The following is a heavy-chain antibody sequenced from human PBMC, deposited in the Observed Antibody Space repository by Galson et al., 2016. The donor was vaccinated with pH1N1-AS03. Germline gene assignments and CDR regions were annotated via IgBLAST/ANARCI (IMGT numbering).Heavy chain of an antibody. Sequence: LRLSCAASGFTSSSYAMSWVRQAPGKGLEWVSAIAGGGVTTYYADSVKGRFTISRDNSKNTLYLRINSLRAEDTAIYYCAKLSLGYCAYWGQGTLVTVSS. CDR2: IAGGGVTT. CDR3: AKLSLGYCAY. V-gene: IGHV3-23*01. D-gene: IGHD2-15*01. CDR1: GFTSSSYA. J-gene: IGHJ4*02.